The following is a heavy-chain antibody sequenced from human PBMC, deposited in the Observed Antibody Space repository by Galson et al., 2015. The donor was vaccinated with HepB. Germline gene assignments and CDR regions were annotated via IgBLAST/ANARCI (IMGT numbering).Heavy chain of an antibody. V-gene: IGHV4-4*02. CDR3: ARVSWVGFNYYDSSGYYPRYNWFDP. CDR2: IYHSGST. Sequence: SETLSLTCAVSGGSISSSNWWSWVRQPPGKGLEGIGEIYHSGSTNYNPSLKSRVTISVDKSKNQFSLKLSSVTAADTAVYYCARVSWVGFNYYDSSGYYPRYNWFDPWGQGTLVTVSS. D-gene: IGHD3-22*01. CDR1: GGSISSSNW. J-gene: IGHJ5*02.